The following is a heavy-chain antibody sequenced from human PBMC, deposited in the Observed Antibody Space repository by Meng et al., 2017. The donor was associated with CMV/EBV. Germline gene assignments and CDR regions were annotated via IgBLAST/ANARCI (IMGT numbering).Heavy chain of an antibody. CDR1: GGSVSSGSYY. CDR3: ARDRSYYFDY. CDR2: IYYSGST. D-gene: IGHD3-10*01. J-gene: IGHJ4*02. V-gene: IGHV4-61*01. Sequence: GSLRLSCTVSGGSVSSGSYYWSWIRQPPGKGLEWIGYIYYSGSTNYNPSLKSRVTISVDTSKNQFSLKLSSVTAADTAVYYCARDRSYYFDYWGQGTLVTVSS.